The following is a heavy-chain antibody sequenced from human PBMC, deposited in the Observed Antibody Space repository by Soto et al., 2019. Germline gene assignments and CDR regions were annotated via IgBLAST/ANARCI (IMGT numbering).Heavy chain of an antibody. CDR2: IKEDGSEK. V-gene: IGHV3-7*01. J-gene: IGHJ4*02. Sequence: EVQLVESGGGLVQPGGSLSLSCVVSGFSLRSYWMSWVRQAPGKGLEWVANIKEDGSEKYYVDSVKGRFTISRDNAKNSMYLQMNSLRDEDTAVYYCARPPGAETSYWGQGTLVTVSS. D-gene: IGHD4-17*01. CDR1: GFSLRSYW. CDR3: ARPPGAETSY.